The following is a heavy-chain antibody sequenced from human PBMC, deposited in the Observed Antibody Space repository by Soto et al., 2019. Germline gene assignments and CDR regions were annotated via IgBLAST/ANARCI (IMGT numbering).Heavy chain of an antibody. V-gene: IGHV3-30*18. J-gene: IGHJ6*02. D-gene: IGHD3-10*01. CDR2: ISYDGSNK. CDR1: GFTFSSYG. Sequence: PGGSLRLSCAASGFTFSSYGMHWVRQAPGKGLEWVAVISYDGSNKYYADSVKGRFTISRDNSKNTLYLQMNSLRAEDTAVYYCAKDQVVNSAYYYGSGSQEERYYGMDVWGQGTTVTVSS. CDR3: AKDQVVNSAYYYGSGSQEERYYGMDV.